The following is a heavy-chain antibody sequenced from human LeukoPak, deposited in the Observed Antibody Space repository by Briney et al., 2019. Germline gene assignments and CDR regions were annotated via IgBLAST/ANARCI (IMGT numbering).Heavy chain of an antibody. Sequence: GGSLRLSCAASGFNFNNFAMSWVRQAPGKGPEWLSAMTGPADTTYYAKSVKGWFTISRDYSKSMVYLQMNSLRVEDTAIYYCAKGAEIDHWGQGTLVTVSS. CDR3: AKGAEIDH. CDR1: GFNFNNFA. V-gene: IGHV3-23*01. J-gene: IGHJ4*02. CDR2: MTGPADTT.